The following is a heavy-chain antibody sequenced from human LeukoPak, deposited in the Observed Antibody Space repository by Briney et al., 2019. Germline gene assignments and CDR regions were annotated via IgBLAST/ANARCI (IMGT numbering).Heavy chain of an antibody. CDR1: GGSISSSSYY. CDR2: IYYSGST. V-gene: IGHV4-39*07. J-gene: IGHJ4*02. D-gene: IGHD5-18*01. Sequence: SETLSLTCTVSGGSISSSSYYWGWIRQPPGKGLEWIGSIYYSGSTYYNPSLKSRVTISVDTSKNQFSLKLSSMTAADTAVYYCARELQSTYGYDYWGQGTLVTVSS. CDR3: ARELQSTYGYDY.